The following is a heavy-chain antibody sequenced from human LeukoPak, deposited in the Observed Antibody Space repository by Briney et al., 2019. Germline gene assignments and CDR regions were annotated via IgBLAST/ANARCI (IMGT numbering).Heavy chain of an antibody. CDR1: GYTFTSYG. CDR3: ARDSYCSSTSCWNP. Sequence: ASVKVSCKASGYTFTSYGISWVRQAPGQGLEWMGWISAYNGNTNYAQKFQGRVTMTRDTSISTAYMELSRLRSDDTAVYYCARDSYCSSTSCWNPWGQGTLVTVSS. J-gene: IGHJ5*02. D-gene: IGHD2-2*01. CDR2: ISAYNGNT. V-gene: IGHV1-18*01.